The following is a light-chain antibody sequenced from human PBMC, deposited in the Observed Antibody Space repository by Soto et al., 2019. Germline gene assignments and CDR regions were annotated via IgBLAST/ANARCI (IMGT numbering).Light chain of an antibody. V-gene: IGKV3-20*01. CDR1: QSVSSNY. CDR2: GAS. Sequence: ETVLTQSPGTLSLSPGERATLSCRASQSVSSNYLAWYQQKPGQAPRLLIYGASNRATGIPDRFRGSGSGTDFTLTISRLEPEDFAVYYCQQYGNSPWTFGQGAKVEIK. CDR3: QQYGNSPWT. J-gene: IGKJ1*01.